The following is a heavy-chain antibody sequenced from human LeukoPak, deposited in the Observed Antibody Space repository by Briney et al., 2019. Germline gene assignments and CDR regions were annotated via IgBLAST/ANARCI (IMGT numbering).Heavy chain of an antibody. Sequence: GGSLRLSCAASGFTFSSYAMSWVRQAPGEGLEWVSAISGSGGSTYYADSVKGRFTISRDSSKNTLYLQMNSLRAEDTAVYYCAKSVVVAAYYYFDYWGQGTLVTVSS. CDR3: AKSVVVAAYYYFDY. CDR2: ISGSGGST. V-gene: IGHV3-23*01. D-gene: IGHD2-15*01. CDR1: GFTFSSYA. J-gene: IGHJ4*02.